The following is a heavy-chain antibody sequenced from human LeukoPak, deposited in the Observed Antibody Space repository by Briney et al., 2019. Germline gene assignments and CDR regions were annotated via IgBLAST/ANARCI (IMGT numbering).Heavy chain of an antibody. J-gene: IGHJ5*02. Sequence: SETLSLTCAVYGGSFSGYYWSWIRQPPGKGLEWIGEINHSGSTNYNPSLKSRVTISVDTSRNQFSLKLSSVTAADTAVYYCARRYSSGWYLWFDPWGQGTLVTVSS. V-gene: IGHV4-34*01. CDR1: GGSFSGYY. CDR3: ARRYSSGWYLWFDP. CDR2: INHSGST. D-gene: IGHD6-19*01.